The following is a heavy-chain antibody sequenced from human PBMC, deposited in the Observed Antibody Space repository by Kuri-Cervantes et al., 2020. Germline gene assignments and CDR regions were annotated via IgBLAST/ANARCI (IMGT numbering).Heavy chain of an antibody. CDR2: ISWNSGSI. J-gene: IGHJ4*02. V-gene: IGHV3-9*01. D-gene: IGHD1-1*01. Sequence: SLKISCAASGFTFDDYAMHWVRQAPGKGLEWVSGISWNSGSIGYADSVKGRFTIPRDNASNSLYLQMNSLRAEDRAVYYCARGYSQGGYWGQGTLVTVSS. CDR1: GFTFDDYA. CDR3: ARGYSQGGY.